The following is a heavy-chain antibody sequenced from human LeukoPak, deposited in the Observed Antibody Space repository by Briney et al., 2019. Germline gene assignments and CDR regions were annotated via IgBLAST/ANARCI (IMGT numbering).Heavy chain of an antibody. CDR3: AKEGDFWSGYLVGYYFDY. CDR2: ISGDGGST. CDR1: GFTFDDYA. J-gene: IGHJ4*02. Sequence: PGGSLRLSCAASGFTFDDYAMHWVRQAPGKGLELVSLISGDGGSTYYADSVKGRFTISRDNSKNSLYLQMNSLRTEDTALYYCAKEGDFWSGYLVGYYFDYWGQGTLVTVSS. D-gene: IGHD3-3*01. V-gene: IGHV3-43*02.